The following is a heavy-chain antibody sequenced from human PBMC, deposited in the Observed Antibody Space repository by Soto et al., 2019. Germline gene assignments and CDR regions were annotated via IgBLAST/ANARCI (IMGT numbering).Heavy chain of an antibody. V-gene: IGHV3-23*01. CDR3: ARGGTGYKQFDY. J-gene: IGHJ4*02. CDR1: GPTSGIYD. D-gene: IGHD5-12*01. CDR2: ISTGGVP. Sequence: PGGSLRLSCAASGPTSGIYDISWVRQAPGKGLEWVSVISTGGVPYYADSVKGRFTISRDISKNTLFLQMSSLRVEDTAVYYCARGGTGYKQFDYWGQGTLVTVSS.